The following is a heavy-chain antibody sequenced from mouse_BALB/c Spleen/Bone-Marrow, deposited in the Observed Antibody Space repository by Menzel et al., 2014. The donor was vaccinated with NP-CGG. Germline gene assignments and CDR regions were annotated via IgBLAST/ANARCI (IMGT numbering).Heavy chain of an antibody. V-gene: IGHV1-15*01. CDR3: ARLRQLGLRTIDY. D-gene: IGHD3-2*01. J-gene: IGHJ2*01. Sequence: VQLKQSGAELVRPGASVKLSCKALGYTFIDYEIHWVKQTPVHGLEWIGAIHPGSGGTAYNQKFKGKATLTADKYSSTVYMELSSLTSEDSVVYYCARLRQLGLRTIDYWGQGTTLTVSS. CDR2: IHPGSGGT. CDR1: GYTFIDYE.